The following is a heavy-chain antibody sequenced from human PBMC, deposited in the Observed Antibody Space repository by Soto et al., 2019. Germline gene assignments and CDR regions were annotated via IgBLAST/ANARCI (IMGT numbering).Heavy chain of an antibody. J-gene: IGHJ3*02. D-gene: IGHD3-22*01. Sequence: ASVKVSCKASGGTFSSYAISWVRQAPGQGLEWMGGIIPIFGTANYAQKFQGRVTITADESTSTAYMELSSLRSEDTAVYYCATYSGEQYRYYYDSSGYLHAFDIWGQGTMVTVSS. CDR3: ATYSGEQYRYYYDSSGYLHAFDI. CDR2: IIPIFGTA. V-gene: IGHV1-69*13. CDR1: GGTFSSYA.